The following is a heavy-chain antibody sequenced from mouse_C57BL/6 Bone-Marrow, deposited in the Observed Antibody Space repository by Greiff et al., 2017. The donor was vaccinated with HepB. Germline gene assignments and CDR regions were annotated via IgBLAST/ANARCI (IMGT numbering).Heavy chain of an antibody. CDR2: INPKNGGT. CDR3: ARSFPWYFDV. Sequence: EVQLQQSGPELVKPGASVKISCKASGYTFTDYYMNWVKQSHGKSLEWIGDINPKNGGTSYNQKFKGKATLTVDKSSSTAYMELRSLTSEDSAVYYCARSFPWYFDVWGTGTTVTVSS. J-gene: IGHJ1*03. CDR1: GYTFTDYY. V-gene: IGHV1-26*01.